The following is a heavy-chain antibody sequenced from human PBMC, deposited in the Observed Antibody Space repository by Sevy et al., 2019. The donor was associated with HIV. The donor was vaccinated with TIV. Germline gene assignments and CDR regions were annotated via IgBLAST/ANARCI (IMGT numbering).Heavy chain of an antibody. V-gene: IGHV3-23*01. CDR2: ISVGGGSI. J-gene: IGHJ4*02. D-gene: IGHD5-18*01. Sequence: GGSLRLSCTASRFTFTNNPMSWVRQAPGKGLEGVSAISVGGGSIYYADSVKGRFTISRDTSNNKVHLQMDSLRAEDTAVYYCAAEYSYGYEYWGQGTLVTVSS. CDR1: RFTFTNNP. CDR3: AAEYSYGYEY.